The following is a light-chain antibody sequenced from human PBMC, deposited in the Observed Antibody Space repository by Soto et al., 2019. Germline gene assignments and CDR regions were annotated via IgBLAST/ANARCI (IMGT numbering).Light chain of an antibody. CDR1: QSVSSY. CDR2: RAS. CDR3: HQYGRSPRT. J-gene: IGKJ1*01. V-gene: IGKV3-20*01. Sequence: EIVLTQSPATLSLSPGERATLSCRASQSVSSYLAWYQQRPGQAPRLLIFRASIRATGIPDRFSGSGSGTDFTLTIGRLEPEHSAVYYCHQYGRSPRTFGQGTKVDIK.